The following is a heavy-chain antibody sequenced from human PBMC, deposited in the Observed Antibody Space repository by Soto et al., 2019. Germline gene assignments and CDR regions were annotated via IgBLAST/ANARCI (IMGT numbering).Heavy chain of an antibody. D-gene: IGHD4-17*01. V-gene: IGHV4-31*03. Sequence: QVQLQESGPGLVKPSQTLSLTCTVSGGSISSGGYYWSWIRQHTVKGLEWIGYIYYSGSTYYNPSLKRRVTISVDTSKNQFSLKLSSVTAADTAVYYCAMSTVTTDWFDPWGQGTLVTVSS. CDR2: IYYSGST. J-gene: IGHJ5*02. CDR3: AMSTVTTDWFDP. CDR1: GGSISSGGYY.